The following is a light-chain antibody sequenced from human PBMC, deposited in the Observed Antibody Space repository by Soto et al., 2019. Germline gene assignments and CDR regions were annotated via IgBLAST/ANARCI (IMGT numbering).Light chain of an antibody. CDR2: GAS. CDR1: QSVSSD. V-gene: IGKV3-20*01. CDR3: QQYGRSPF. J-gene: IGKJ4*01. Sequence: TLSVYPVEKAPNSCRASQSVSSDLAWYHQKPGQAPRLLIYGASNRATGIPARFSGSGSGTDFTLTISRLEPEDFAVYYCQQYGRSPFFGGRSIVDIK.